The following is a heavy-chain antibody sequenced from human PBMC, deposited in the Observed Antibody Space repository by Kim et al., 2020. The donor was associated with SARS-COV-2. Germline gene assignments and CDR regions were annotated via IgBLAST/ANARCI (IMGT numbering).Heavy chain of an antibody. CDR3: ARSGRRDGYKDNWFDP. D-gene: IGHD5-12*01. J-gene: IGHJ5*02. CDR2: IDPSDSYT. V-gene: IGHV5-10-1*01. CDR1: GYSFTSYW. Sequence: GESLKISCKGSGYSFTSYWISWVRQMPGKGLEWMGRIDPSDSYTNYSPSFQGHVTISADKSISTAYLQWSSLKASDTAMYYCARSGRRDGYKDNWFDPWGQGTLVTVSS.